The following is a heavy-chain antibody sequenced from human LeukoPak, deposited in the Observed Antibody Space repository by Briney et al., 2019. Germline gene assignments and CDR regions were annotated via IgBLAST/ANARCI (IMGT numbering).Heavy chain of an antibody. CDR3: ARGPYDYSNYAFGYHYYYYMDV. CDR1: GYSISSGYY. V-gene: IGHV4-38-2*02. D-gene: IGHD4-11*01. CDR2: IYHSGST. J-gene: IGHJ6*03. Sequence: SETLSLTCTVSGYSISSGYYWGWIRQPPGKGLEWIGSIYHSGSTYYNPSLKSRVTISVDTSKNQFSLKLSSVTAADTAVYYCARGPYDYSNYAFGYHYYYYMDVWGKGTTVTVSS.